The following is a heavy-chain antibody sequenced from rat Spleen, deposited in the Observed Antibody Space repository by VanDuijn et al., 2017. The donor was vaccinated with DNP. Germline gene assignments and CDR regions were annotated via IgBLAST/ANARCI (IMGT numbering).Heavy chain of an antibody. J-gene: IGHJ2*01. D-gene: IGHD1-1*01. V-gene: IGHV5S10*01. CDR2: IIYDGSRT. CDR3: ATGRYYYSGEWDY. Sequence: EVQLVESGGGLVQPGRSLKLSCAASGFTFSDYNMAWVRQAPKKGLEWVATIIYDGSRTYYRDSVKGRFTISRDNAKSTLYLQMDSLRSEDTATYYCATGRYYYSGEWDYWGQGVMVTVSS. CDR1: GFTFSDYN.